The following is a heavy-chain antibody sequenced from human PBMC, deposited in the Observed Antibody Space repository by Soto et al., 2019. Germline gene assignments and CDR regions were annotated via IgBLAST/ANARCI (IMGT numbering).Heavy chain of an antibody. CDR2: ISYDGSNK. J-gene: IGHJ4*02. V-gene: IGHV3-30-3*01. Sequence: QVQLVESGGGVVQPGRSLRLSCAASGFTFSSYAMHWVRQAPGKGLEWVAVISYDGSNKYYADSVKGRFTISRDNSKNTLYLQMNSLRAEDTAVYYCASENIVGATRVTDYWGQGTLVTVSS. D-gene: IGHD1-26*01. CDR1: GFTFSSYA. CDR3: ASENIVGATRVTDY.